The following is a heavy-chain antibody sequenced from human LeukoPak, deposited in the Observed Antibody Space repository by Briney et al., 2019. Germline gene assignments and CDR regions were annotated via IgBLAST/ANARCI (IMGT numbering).Heavy chain of an antibody. D-gene: IGHD2-21*01. J-gene: IGHJ5*02. CDR1: GDSISNYY. V-gene: IGHV4-4*07. Sequence: SETLSLTCTVSGDSISNYYWGWMRQSAGKGLEWIGRIPFSGNTDYNPSLKSRVSMSLDTSKNQFSLSLTSVTAADTAVYYCARGPLMSAGGGVDPWGQGTLVIVTS. CDR2: IPFSGNT. CDR3: ARGPLMSAGGGVDP.